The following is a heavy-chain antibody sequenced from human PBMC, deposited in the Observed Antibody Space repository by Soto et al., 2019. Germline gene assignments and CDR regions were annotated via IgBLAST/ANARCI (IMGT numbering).Heavy chain of an antibody. CDR3: ASVTMKAGDWFDP. J-gene: IGHJ5*02. D-gene: IGHD1-26*01. CDR2: IYPNSCGS. Sequence: SVPVSCKASGYTFTDYFRHSVGQAPAQEGEWMGGIYPNSCGSNYPQKLQDRLTITMDTYNNTADMEPRGLRSDDRDGYYCASVTMKAGDWFDPWGQGTLATVSS. CDR1: GYTFTDYF. V-gene: IGHV1-2*02.